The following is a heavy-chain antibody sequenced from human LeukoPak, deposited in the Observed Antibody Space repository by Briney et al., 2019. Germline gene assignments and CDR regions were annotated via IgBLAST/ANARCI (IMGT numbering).Heavy chain of an antibody. J-gene: IGHJ4*02. D-gene: IGHD5/OR15-5a*01. CDR2: IWYDGSNK. Sequence: GGSLRLSCVASGFTFNTQGMHWVRQAPGKGLEWVAVIWYDGSNKYYADSVKGRFTISRDNSKNTLYLQMNSLRAEDTAVYYCAREVYRAADYWGQGTLVTVSS. CDR1: GFTFNTQG. CDR3: AREVYRAADY. V-gene: IGHV3-33*08.